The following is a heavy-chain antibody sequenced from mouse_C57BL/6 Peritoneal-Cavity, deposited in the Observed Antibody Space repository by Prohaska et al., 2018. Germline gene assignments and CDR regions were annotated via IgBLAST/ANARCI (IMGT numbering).Heavy chain of an antibody. CDR3: ATPYYGSSSYWYFDV. CDR2: SSSGSRTI. J-gene: IGHJ1*03. Sequence: EVQLVESGGGLVKPGGSLKLSCAASGFTFSDYGMHWVRQAPEKGLECVAYSSSGSRTIYYAYTVKGRFTISRDNAKNTLFLKMTSLRSEDTAMYYCATPYYGSSSYWYFDVWGTGTTVTVSS. D-gene: IGHD1-1*01. V-gene: IGHV5-17*01. CDR1: GFTFSDYG.